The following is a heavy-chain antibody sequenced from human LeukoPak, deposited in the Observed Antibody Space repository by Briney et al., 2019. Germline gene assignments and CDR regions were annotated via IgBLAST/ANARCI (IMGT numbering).Heavy chain of an antibody. D-gene: IGHD3-10*01. CDR3: ARVFYGSGRFDY. J-gene: IGHJ4*02. CDR1: GGSFSGYY. CDR2: INHSGST. V-gene: IGHV4-34*01. Sequence: SETLSLTCAVYGGSFSGYYWSWIRQPSGKGLEWIGEINHSGSTNYNPSLKSRVTISVDTSKNQFSLKLSSVTAADTAVYYCARVFYGSGRFDYWGQGTLVTVSS.